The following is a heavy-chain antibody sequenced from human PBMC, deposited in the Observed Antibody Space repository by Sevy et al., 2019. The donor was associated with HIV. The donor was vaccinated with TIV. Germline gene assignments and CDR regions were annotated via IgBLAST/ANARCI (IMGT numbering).Heavy chain of an antibody. V-gene: IGHV3-48*01. CDR3: ARAGGDCYSKNECWFVS. CDR1: GFTFSAYS. Sequence: GGSLRLSCAASGFTFSAYSMNWVRQAPGKGLEWVSYISSSSGTIYYADSVKGQFTISRDNAKSSLYLQMNGLRAEDTDVYYCARAGGDCYSKNECWFVSWGQGTLVTVSS. D-gene: IGHD2-21*01. CDR2: ISSSSGTI. J-gene: IGHJ5*01.